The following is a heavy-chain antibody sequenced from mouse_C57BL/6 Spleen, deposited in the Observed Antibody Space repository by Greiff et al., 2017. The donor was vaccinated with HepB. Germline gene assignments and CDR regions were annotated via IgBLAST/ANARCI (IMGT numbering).Heavy chain of an antibody. J-gene: IGHJ2*01. V-gene: IGHV8-8*01. CDR3: ARINYDYGVDY. CDR2: LWWNDAK. CDR1: GFSLTTFGMG. D-gene: IGHD2-4*01. Sequence: QVTLKVSGPGILQPSPTLSLTCSSSGFSLTTFGMGVVWLRQPSGKGLDWLAHLWWNDAKYYNPDLKSRLTISKDTSKNQVFLKIANVDTADTATYYCARINYDYGVDYWGQGTTLTVSS.